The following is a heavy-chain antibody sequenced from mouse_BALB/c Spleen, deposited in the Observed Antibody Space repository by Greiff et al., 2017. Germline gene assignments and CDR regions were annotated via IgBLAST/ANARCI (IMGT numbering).Heavy chain of an antibody. CDR1: GYTFTSYT. CDR3: ATGGTYDGYYHYAMDY. V-gene: IGHV1-4*02. J-gene: IGHJ4*01. Sequence: VQLVESAAELARPGASVKMSCKASGYTFTSYTMHWVNQRPGQGLEWIGYINPSSGYTGYNQKFKDKTTLTADKSSSTAYMQLSSLTSEDSAVSYWATGGTYDGYYHYAMDYWGQGTSVTVSS. D-gene: IGHD2-3*01. CDR2: INPSSGYT.